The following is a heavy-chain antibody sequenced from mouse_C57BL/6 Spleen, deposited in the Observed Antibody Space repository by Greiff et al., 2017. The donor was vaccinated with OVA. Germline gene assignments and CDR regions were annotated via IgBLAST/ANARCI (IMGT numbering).Heavy chain of an antibody. D-gene: IGHD2-4*01. CDR3: ARGLYYYLYAMDY. J-gene: IGHJ4*01. CDR2: ISSGSSTI. V-gene: IGHV5-17*01. Sequence: EVMLVESGGGLVKPGGSLKLSCAASGFTFSDYGMHWVRQAPEKGLEWVAYISSGSSTIYYADTVKGRFTISRDNAKNTLFLQMTSLRSEDTDMFYCARGLYYYLYAMDYWGQRTRVPVSS. CDR1: GFTFSDYG.